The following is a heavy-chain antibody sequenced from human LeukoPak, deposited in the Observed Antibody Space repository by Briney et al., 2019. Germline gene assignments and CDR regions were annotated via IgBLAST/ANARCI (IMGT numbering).Heavy chain of an antibody. V-gene: IGHV4-61*02. Sequence: SETLSLTCTVSGGSITNGGCYWSWIRQPAGKGLEWIGRIYTTGNTNYNPSLKSRVTISLDTSKNQFSLKLSSVSAEDTALYYCARERLGGSYYRPVDYWGQGILVTVSS. J-gene: IGHJ4*02. CDR2: IYTTGNT. CDR3: ARERLGGSYYRPVDY. D-gene: IGHD1-26*01. CDR1: GGSITNGGCY.